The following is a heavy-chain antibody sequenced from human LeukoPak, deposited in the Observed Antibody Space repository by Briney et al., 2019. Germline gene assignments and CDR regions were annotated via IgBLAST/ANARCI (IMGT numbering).Heavy chain of an antibody. V-gene: IGHV3-21*01. D-gene: IGHD2-2*01. CDR3: ARAAGGYCSSTSCSAFDY. Sequence: GGSLRLSCAASGFTFSSYSMNWVRQAPGKGLEWVSSISSSSSYIYYADSVKGRFTISRDNAKNSLYLQVNSLRAEDTAVYYCARAAGGYCSSTSCSAFDYWGQGTLVTVSS. CDR2: ISSSSSYI. CDR1: GFTFSSYS. J-gene: IGHJ4*02.